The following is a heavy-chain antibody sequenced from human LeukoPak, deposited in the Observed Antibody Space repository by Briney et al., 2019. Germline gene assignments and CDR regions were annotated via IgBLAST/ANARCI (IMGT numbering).Heavy chain of an antibody. CDR2: ISTLNGNT. Sequence: ASVKVSCKASGYTFSNHGFSWVRQAPGQGPEWMGWISTLNGNTHYTQKLQGRVTMTTDPSTSTAYVELRSLRSDDTAVYYCARWGNSNWWEHLGDYWGQGTLVTVSS. V-gene: IGHV1-18*01. D-gene: IGHD6-13*01. J-gene: IGHJ4*02. CDR1: GYTFSNHG. CDR3: ARWGNSNWWEHLGDY.